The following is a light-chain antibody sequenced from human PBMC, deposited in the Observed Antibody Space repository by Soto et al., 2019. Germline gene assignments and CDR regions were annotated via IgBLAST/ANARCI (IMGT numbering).Light chain of an antibody. CDR1: QSINSE. CDR2: GAS. J-gene: IGKJ2*01. Sequence: EIVMTQSPATLSLSPGERASLSCRASQSINSELAWYQQKPGQPPRLIIYGASTRATGVPARFTGSESGSEVTLTISGLQSEDFAVYYCQQGHNWPLTFGQGTRLEI. V-gene: IGKV3-15*01. CDR3: QQGHNWPLT.